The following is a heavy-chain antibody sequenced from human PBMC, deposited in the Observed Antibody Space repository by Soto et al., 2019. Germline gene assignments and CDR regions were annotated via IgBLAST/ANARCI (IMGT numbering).Heavy chain of an antibody. V-gene: IGHV3-23*01. CDR1: GFTFSGYA. Sequence: GGSLRLSCAASGFTFSGYAMSWVRQAPGKGLEWVSAISGSGGSTYYADSVKGRFTISRGNSKNTLYLQMNSLRAEDTAVYYCAKDWGSSSPYYYYGMDVWGQGTTVTVSS. CDR2: ISGSGGST. D-gene: IGHD6-6*01. CDR3: AKDWGSSSPYYYYGMDV. J-gene: IGHJ6*02.